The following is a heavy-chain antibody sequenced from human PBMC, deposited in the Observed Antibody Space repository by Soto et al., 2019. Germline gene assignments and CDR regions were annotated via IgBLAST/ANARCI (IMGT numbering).Heavy chain of an antibody. Sequence: EVQLLDSGGGFVQPGGSLRLSCAASGFTFSSYAMRWVRQAPGKGLEWVSGISGSGGSTYYADSVKGRVTISRHNSQNTLNRQRNTLRADDTAVYYCAKDLPSYGDYDPYYLDYVGQGTLVTVSS. CDR3: AKDLPSYGDYDPYYLDY. CDR2: ISGSGGST. V-gene: IGHV3-23*01. CDR1: GFTFSSYA. D-gene: IGHD4-17*01. J-gene: IGHJ4*02.